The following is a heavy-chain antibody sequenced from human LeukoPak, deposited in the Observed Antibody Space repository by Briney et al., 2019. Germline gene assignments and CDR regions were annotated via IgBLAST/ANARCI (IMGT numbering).Heavy chain of an antibody. Sequence: GGSLRLSCAASGFTFSSYAMSWVRQAPGKGLEWVSAISGSGGSTYYADSVKGRFTISRDNSKNTLYLQMNSLRAEDTAVYYCAKGERAYRGGDCYYDYWGQGTLVTVSS. CDR2: ISGSGGST. CDR1: GFTFSSYA. CDR3: AKGERAYRGGDCYYDY. D-gene: IGHD2-21*02. V-gene: IGHV3-23*01. J-gene: IGHJ4*02.